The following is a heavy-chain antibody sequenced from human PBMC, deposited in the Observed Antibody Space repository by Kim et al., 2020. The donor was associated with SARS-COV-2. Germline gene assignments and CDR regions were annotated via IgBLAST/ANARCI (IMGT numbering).Heavy chain of an antibody. CDR3: TTCPRCDYYDSSGYYYSPYYFDS. CDR2: IRSKTDGGTT. CDR1: GFTFSNAW. Sequence: GGSLRLSCAASGFTFSNAWMSWVRQAPGKGLEWVGRIRSKTDGGTTDYAAPVKGRFIISSDDSKNTLYLQMNSLKTEDTAVYYCTTCPRCDYYDSSGYYYSPYYFDSWGQRTLVTVSS. V-gene: IGHV3-15*01. D-gene: IGHD3-22*01. J-gene: IGHJ4*02.